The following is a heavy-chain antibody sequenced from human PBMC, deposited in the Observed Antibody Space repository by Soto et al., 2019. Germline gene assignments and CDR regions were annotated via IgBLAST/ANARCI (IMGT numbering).Heavy chain of an antibody. J-gene: IGHJ4*02. D-gene: IGHD5-18*01. CDR1: GGTFSSYA. V-gene: IGHV1-69*06. Sequence: QVQLVQSGAEVKKPGSSVKVSCKASGGTFSSYAISWVRQAPGQGLEWMGGIIPIFGTANYAQKFQGRVTITADKSTSTAYMELSSLRSEDTAVYYCARGPHRGYSYGTTRFSGRFDYWGQGTLVTVSS. CDR3: ARGPHRGYSYGTTRFSGRFDY. CDR2: IIPIFGTA.